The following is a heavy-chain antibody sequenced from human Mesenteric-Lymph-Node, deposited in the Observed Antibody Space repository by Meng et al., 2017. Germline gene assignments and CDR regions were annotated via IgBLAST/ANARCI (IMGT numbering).Heavy chain of an antibody. D-gene: IGHD6-6*01. CDR2: IRGDGSVK. V-gene: IGHV3-7*01. CDR3: GRQGSWAFDI. Sequence: GESLKTSCAASGFTFSSYWMHWVRQTPEKGLEWMANIRGDGSVKQYVDSVMGRFIISRDNAKNSLYLQLNSLRVDDTAVYYCGRQGSWAFDIWGQGTMVTVSS. J-gene: IGHJ3*02. CDR1: GFTFSSYW.